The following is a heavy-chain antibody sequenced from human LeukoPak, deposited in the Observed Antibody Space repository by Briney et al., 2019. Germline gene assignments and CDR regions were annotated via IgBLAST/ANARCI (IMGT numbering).Heavy chain of an antibody. CDR1: GGSFSGYY. J-gene: IGHJ4*02. V-gene: IGHV4-34*01. Sequence: SETLSLTCAVYGGSFSGYYWSWIRQPPGKGPEWIGEINHSGSTNYNPSLKSRVTISVDTSKNQFSLKLSSVTAAGTAVYYCARPRGDFWSGKNTAFDYWGQGTLVTVSS. CDR3: ARPRGDFWSGKNTAFDY. CDR2: INHSGST. D-gene: IGHD3-3*01.